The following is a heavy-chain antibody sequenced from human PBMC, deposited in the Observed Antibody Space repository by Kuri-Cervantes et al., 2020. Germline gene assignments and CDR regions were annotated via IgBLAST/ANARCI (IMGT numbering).Heavy chain of an antibody. V-gene: IGHV2-26*01. J-gene: IGHJ5*02. Sequence: SGPTLVKPTETLTLTCTVSGFSLSNARMGVSWIRQPPGKALEWLAHIFSNDEKSYSTSLKSRLTISKDTSKSQVVLTMTNMDPVDTATYYCAREKQERWWFDPWGQGTLVTVSS. CDR1: GFSLSNARMG. D-gene: IGHD5-24*01. CDR3: AREKQERWWFDP. CDR2: IFSNDEK.